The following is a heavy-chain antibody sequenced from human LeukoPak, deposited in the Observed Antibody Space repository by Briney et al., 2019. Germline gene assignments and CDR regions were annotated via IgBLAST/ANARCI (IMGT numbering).Heavy chain of an antibody. CDR3: TRDREVAGTEMYYFDY. D-gene: IGHD6-19*01. CDR2: ILHDGINK. CDR1: GFTFSRSV. Sequence: GGSLRLSCVASGFTFSRSVIHWVRQAPGRGLEWVAVILHDGINKYYAESVQGRFTVSRDNSKNTLYLQMDSLRAEDTAVYYCTRDREVAGTEMYYFDYWGQGTLVTVSS. V-gene: IGHV3-30*03. J-gene: IGHJ4*02.